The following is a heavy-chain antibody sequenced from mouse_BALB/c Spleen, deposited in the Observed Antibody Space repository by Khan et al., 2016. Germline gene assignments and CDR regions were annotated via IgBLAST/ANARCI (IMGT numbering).Heavy chain of an antibody. Sequence: EVQLQESGGGLVQPGGSLKLSCAASGFYFSRYWMSWVRQAPGKGLEWIGEINPDSSTINYTPSLKDNFIISRDNAKNTLYVKMSKVRSEDTALYCWARHEAYSFAYGGQGTLVAVST. V-gene: IGHV4-1*02. CDR3: ARHEAYSFAY. CDR2: INPDSSTI. J-gene: IGHJ3*01. D-gene: IGHD2-10*01. CDR1: GFYFSRYW.